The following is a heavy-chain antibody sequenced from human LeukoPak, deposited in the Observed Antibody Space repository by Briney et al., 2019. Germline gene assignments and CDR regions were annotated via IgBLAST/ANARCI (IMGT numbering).Heavy chain of an antibody. J-gene: IGHJ3*02. CDR2: IIPIFGTA. Sequence: ASVKVSCKASGGTFSSYAISWVRQAPGQGLEWMGGIIPIFGTANYAQKFQGRVTITADESTSTAYMELSSLRSDDTAVYYCVRYCSSTSCYTHYVDAFDIWGQGTMVTVSS. CDR1: GGTFSSYA. CDR3: VRYCSSTSCYTHYVDAFDI. V-gene: IGHV1-69*13. D-gene: IGHD2-2*02.